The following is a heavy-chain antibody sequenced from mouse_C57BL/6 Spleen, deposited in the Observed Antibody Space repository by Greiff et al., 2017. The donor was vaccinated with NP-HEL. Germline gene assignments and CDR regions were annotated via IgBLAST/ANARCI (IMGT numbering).Heavy chain of an antibody. CDR1: GYTFTSYG. V-gene: IGHV1-81*01. D-gene: IGHD1-1*01. CDR3: ARGSYGSSPNWYFDV. J-gene: IGHJ1*03. CDR2: IYPRSGNT. Sequence: VQLQQSGAELARPGASVKLSCKASGYTFTSYGISWVKQRTGQGLEWIGEIYPRSGNTYYNEKFKGKATLTADKSSSTAYMELRSLTSEDSAVYFCARGSYGSSPNWYFDVWGTGTTVTVSS.